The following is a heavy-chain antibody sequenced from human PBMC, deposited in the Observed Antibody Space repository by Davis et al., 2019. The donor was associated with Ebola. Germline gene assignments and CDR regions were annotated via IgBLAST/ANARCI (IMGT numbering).Heavy chain of an antibody. V-gene: IGHV4-31*03. CDR2: IYYSGST. D-gene: IGHD6-13*01. CDR3: ARSIAAAGTYYYYYYGMDV. J-gene: IGHJ6*02. CDR1: GGSISSGGYY. Sequence: PSETLSLTCTVSGGSISSGGYYWSWIRQHPGKGLEWIGYIYYSGSTYYNPSLKSRVTISVDTSKNQFSLKLSSVTAADTAVYYCARSIAAAGTYYYYYYGMDVWGQGTTVTVSS.